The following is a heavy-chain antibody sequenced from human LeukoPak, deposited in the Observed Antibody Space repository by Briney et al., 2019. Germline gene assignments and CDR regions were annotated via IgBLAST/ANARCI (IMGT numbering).Heavy chain of an antibody. Sequence: PGGSLRLSCAASGFTFSSYWMSWVRQAPGKGLEWVANIKQDGSEKYYVDSVKGRFTISRDNAKNSLYLQMNSLRAEDTAVYYCARAGEDDSSGYYVNWFDPWGQGTLVTVSS. CDR3: ARAGEDDSSGYYVNWFDP. J-gene: IGHJ5*02. D-gene: IGHD3-22*01. V-gene: IGHV3-7*01. CDR1: GFTFSSYW. CDR2: IKQDGSEK.